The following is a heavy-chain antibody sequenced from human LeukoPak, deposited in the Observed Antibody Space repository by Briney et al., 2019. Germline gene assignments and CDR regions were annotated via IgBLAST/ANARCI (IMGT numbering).Heavy chain of an antibody. CDR2: IWYDGSNK. V-gene: IGHV3-33*01. CDR1: GFTFSSYG. CDR3: ARAGMGGSHPADY. Sequence: PGGSLRLSCAESGFTFSSYGMHWVRQAPGKGLEWVAVIWYDGSNKYYADSVKGRFTISRDNSKNTLYLQMNSLRAEDTAVYYYARAGMGGSHPADYWGQGTLVTVSS. J-gene: IGHJ4*02. D-gene: IGHD1-26*01.